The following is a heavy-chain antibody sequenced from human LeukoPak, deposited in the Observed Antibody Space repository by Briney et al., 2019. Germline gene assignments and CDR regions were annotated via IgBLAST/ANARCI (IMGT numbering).Heavy chain of an antibody. J-gene: IGHJ1*01. D-gene: IGHD6-19*01. CDR1: GGSFSGYY. Sequence: SETLSLTCAVYGGSFSGYYWSWIRQPPGKGLEWIGEINHSGSTNYNPSLKSRVTISVDTSKNQFSLKLSSVTAADTAVYYCASSPRSGWFTIFQHWGQGTLVTVSS. CDR3: ASSPRSGWFTIFQH. V-gene: IGHV4-34*01. CDR2: INHSGST.